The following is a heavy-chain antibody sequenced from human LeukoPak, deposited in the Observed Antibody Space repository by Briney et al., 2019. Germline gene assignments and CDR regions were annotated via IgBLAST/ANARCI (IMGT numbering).Heavy chain of an antibody. D-gene: IGHD1-26*01. CDR2: IYYSGST. CDR3: ARVEWELPFDY. V-gene: IGHV4-59*01. J-gene: IGHJ4*02. CDR1: GGSISSYY. Sequence: PLETLSLTCTVSGGSISSYYWSWIRQPPGKGLEWIGYIYYSGSTNYNPSLKSRVTISVDTSKNQFSLKLSSVTAADTAVYYCARVEWELPFDYWGQGTLVTVSS.